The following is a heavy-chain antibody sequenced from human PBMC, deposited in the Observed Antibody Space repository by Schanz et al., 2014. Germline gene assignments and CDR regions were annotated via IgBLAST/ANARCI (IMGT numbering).Heavy chain of an antibody. Sequence: EVQLVESGGDLVQPGGSLRLSCAVSGCTFSNYGMGWVRQAPGKGLEWVSAISGSGGSTYYADSVKGRFTISRDNSKNTLFLQMNSLRAEDTALYYCARGRWELRQWGQGTLVTVSS. CDR3: ARGRWELRQ. V-gene: IGHV3-23*04. CDR1: GCTFSNYG. D-gene: IGHD1-26*01. J-gene: IGHJ4*02. CDR2: ISGSGGST.